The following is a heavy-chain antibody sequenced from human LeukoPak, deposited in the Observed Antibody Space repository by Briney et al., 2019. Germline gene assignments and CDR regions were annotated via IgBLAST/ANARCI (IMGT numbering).Heavy chain of an antibody. Sequence: GRSLRLSCAASGFTFDDYAMHWVRQAPGKGLEWVSGISWNSGSIGYADSVKGRFTISRDNAKNSLYLQMNSLRAEDTALYYCAKDSGGWMVRGVYNAFDIWGQGTMVTVSS. CDR1: GFTFDDYA. V-gene: IGHV3-9*01. D-gene: IGHD3-10*01. J-gene: IGHJ3*02. CDR3: AKDSGGWMVRGVYNAFDI. CDR2: ISWNSGSI.